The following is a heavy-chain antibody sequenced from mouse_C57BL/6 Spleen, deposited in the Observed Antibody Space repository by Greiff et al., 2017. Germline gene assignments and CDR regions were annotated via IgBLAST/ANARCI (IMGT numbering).Heavy chain of an antibody. V-gene: IGHV1-80*01. Sequence: VQLQQSGASVKISCKASGYAFSSYWMNWVKQRPGKGLEWIGQIYPGDGDTNYNGKFKGKATLTADKSSSTAYMQLSSLTSEDSAVYFCARPLYGSSPYYYAMDYWGQGTSVTVSS. CDR1: GYAFSSYW. CDR2: IYPGDGDT. CDR3: ARPLYGSSPYYYAMDY. D-gene: IGHD1-1*01. J-gene: IGHJ4*01.